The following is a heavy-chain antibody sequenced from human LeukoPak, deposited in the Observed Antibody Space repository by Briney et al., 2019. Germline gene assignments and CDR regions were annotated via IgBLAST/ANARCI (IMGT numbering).Heavy chain of an antibody. D-gene: IGHD1-26*01. J-gene: IGHJ4*02. CDR3: AKDGPWELLGYFDY. V-gene: IGHV3-30*02. Sequence: AGGSLRLSCAASGFTFSSYWMHWVRQAPGKGLEWVAFIRYDGSNKYYADSVKGRFTISRDNSKNTLYLQMNSLRAEDTAVYYCAKDGPWELLGYFDYWGQGTLVTVSS. CDR1: GFTFSSYW. CDR2: IRYDGSNK.